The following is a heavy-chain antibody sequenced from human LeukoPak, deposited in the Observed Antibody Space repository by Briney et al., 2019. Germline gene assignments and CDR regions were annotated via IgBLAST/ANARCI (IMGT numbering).Heavy chain of an antibody. CDR2: INPSGGST. D-gene: IGHD3-10*01. CDR3: ARGEGLLLWFGESIAKWFDP. Sequence: ASVKVSCKASGYTFTSYYMHWVRQAPGQGLEWMGIINPSGGSTSYAQKFQGRVTRTRDTSTSTVYMELSSLRSEDTAVYYCARGEGLLLWFGESIAKWFDPWGQGTLVTVSS. V-gene: IGHV1-46*01. CDR1: GYTFTSYY. J-gene: IGHJ5*02.